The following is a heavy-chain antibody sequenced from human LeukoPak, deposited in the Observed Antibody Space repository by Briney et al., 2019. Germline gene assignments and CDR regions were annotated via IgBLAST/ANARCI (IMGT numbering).Heavy chain of an antibody. CDR1: GYTFTGYY. CDR2: INPNSGGT. V-gene: IGHV1-2*02. CDR3: AREEASGDYVLDY. Sequence: ASVKVSCKASGYTFTGYYIHWVRQAPGQGLEWMGWINPNSGGTNYAQKFQGRVTMTRDTSISTAYMELSRLRFDDTAVYYCAREEASGDYVLDYWGKGTLVTVSS. D-gene: IGHD4-17*01. J-gene: IGHJ4*02.